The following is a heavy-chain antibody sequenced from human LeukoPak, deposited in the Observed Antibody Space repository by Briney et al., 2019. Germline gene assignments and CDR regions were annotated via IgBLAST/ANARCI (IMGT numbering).Heavy chain of an antibody. D-gene: IGHD2/OR15-2a*01. CDR2: IKQDGGEK. V-gene: IGHV3-7*05. Sequence: GGSLRLSCAASGFTFNTYWMSWVRQAPGKGLEWVANIKQDGGEKYYVDSVRGRFTISRDNAKNSLFLQMNSLRAEDTAVCYCARGLVLCDYWGQGTLVTVSS. CDR3: ARGLVLCDY. CDR1: GFTFNTYW. J-gene: IGHJ4*02.